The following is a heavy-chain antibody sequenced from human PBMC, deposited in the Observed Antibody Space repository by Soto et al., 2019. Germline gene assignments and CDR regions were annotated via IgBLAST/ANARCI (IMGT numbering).Heavy chain of an antibody. J-gene: IGHJ4*02. CDR3: ARLEIVGASLYYFDY. D-gene: IGHD1-26*01. CDR1: GGSVSSGSYY. CDR2: IYYSGST. Sequence: SETLSLTCTVSGGSVSSGSYYWSWIRQPPGKGLEWIGYIYYSGSTNYNPSLKSRVTISVDTSKNQFSLKLSSVTAADTAVYYCARLEIVGASLYYFDYWGQGTLVTVSS. V-gene: IGHV4-61*01.